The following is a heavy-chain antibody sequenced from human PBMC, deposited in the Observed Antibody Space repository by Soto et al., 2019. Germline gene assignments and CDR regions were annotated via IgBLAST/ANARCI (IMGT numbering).Heavy chain of an antibody. CDR3: AKDLAGSIQDY. J-gene: IGHJ4*02. CDR1: GFTFDDYA. V-gene: IGHV3-9*01. D-gene: IGHD6-19*01. CDR2: ISWNSGSI. Sequence: EVQLVESGGGLVQPGRSLRLSCAASGFTFDDYAMHWVRQAPGKGLEWVSGISWNSGSIGYADSVKGRFTISRDNAKNSLYLQMNSLRAEDTALYYCAKDLAGSIQDYWGQGTLVTVSS.